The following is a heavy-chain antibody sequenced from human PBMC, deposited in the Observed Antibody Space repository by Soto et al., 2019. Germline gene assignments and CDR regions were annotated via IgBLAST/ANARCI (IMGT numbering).Heavy chain of an antibody. J-gene: IGHJ4*02. V-gene: IGHV1-46*01. CDR1: GDTFTEYY. Sequence: QVQLMQSGAEVKKPGASVKVSCKASGDTFTEYYIHWVRQAPGQGLEWMGTVNPSGGHTTYAQHFLGRVTMTRDTATSTLYMELTSLTSEDTAVYYCARGGHVVVVTAALDYWGKGNLVTVSS. D-gene: IGHD2-21*02. CDR3: ARGGHVVVVTAALDY. CDR2: VNPSGGHT.